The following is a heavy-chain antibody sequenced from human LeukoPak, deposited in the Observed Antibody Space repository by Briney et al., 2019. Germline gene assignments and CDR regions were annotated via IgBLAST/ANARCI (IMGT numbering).Heavy chain of an antibody. V-gene: IGHV3-7*04. CDR2: MKQDGSDK. J-gene: IGHJ4*02. D-gene: IGHD6-13*01. CDR3: ARTISACFDY. Sequence: PGGSLRLSCAASGFTFSSYWMNWVRQAPGKGLEWVANMKQDGSDKYYVDSVRGRSTISRDNAKNSLYLQMNSLRAEDTAVYYCARTISACFDYWGQGILVIVSS. CDR1: GFTFSSYW.